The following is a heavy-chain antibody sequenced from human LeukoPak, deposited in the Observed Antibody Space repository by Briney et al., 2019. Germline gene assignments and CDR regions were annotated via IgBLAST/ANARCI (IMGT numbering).Heavy chain of an antibody. D-gene: IGHD4-17*01. CDR2: IKQDGSEK. J-gene: IGHJ3*02. CDR3: ARGLQGYGVKTGAAFDI. Sequence: PGGSLGLSCAASGFTFSSYWMSWVRQAPGKGLEWVANIKQDGSEKYYVDSVKGRFTISRDNAKNSLYLQMNSLRAEDTAVYYWARGLQGYGVKTGAAFDIWGQGTMVTVSS. CDR1: GFTFSSYW. V-gene: IGHV3-7*05.